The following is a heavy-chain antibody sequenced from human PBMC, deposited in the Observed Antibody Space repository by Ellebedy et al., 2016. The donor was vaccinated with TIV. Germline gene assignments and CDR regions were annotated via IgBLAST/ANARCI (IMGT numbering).Heavy chain of an antibody. CDR3: ATDGSYGDYRSPTHGFEF. V-gene: IGHV3-7*01. D-gene: IGHD4-17*01. CDR2: ISQDGSEK. Sequence: GESLKISCAAPGFTFSSYWMSWVRQAPGKGLEWVANISQDGSEKYYVDSVRGRFTISRDNAKNSLYLQMNSLGADDTAVYYCATDGSYGDYRSPTHGFEFWGQGTLVTVST. J-gene: IGHJ3*01. CDR1: GFTFSSYW.